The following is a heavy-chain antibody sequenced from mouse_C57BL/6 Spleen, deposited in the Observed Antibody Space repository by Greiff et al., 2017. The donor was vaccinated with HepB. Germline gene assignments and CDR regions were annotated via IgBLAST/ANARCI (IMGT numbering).Heavy chain of an antibody. J-gene: IGHJ2*01. CDR1: GFTFSDYG. CDR3: ATVVAKLNYFDY. V-gene: IGHV5-17*01. D-gene: IGHD1-1*01. Sequence: DVKLVESGGGLVKPGGSLKLSCAASGFTFSDYGMHWVRQAPEKGLEWVAYISSGSSTIYYADTVKGRFTISRDNAKNTLFLQMTSLRSEDTAMYYCATVVAKLNYFDYWGQGTTLTVSS. CDR2: ISSGSSTI.